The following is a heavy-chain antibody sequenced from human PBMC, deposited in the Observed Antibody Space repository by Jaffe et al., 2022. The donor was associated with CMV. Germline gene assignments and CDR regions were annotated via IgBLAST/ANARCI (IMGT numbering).Heavy chain of an antibody. D-gene: IGHD3-16*01. CDR2: LSVPGNI. CDR1: GFTFSNYA. Sequence: EVQLLESGGGLVQPGGSLRLSCAASGFTFSNYAMSWVRQAPGKGLEWVSALSVPGNIYYADSVRGRFTISRDNSKNTLYLQMNSLRAEDTAVYYCTKEAIGAVSFENWGQGTLVTVSS. V-gene: IGHV3-23*01. J-gene: IGHJ4*02. CDR3: TKEAIGAVSFEN.